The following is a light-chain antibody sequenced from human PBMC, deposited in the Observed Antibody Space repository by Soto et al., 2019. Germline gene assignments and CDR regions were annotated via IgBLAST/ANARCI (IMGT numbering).Light chain of an antibody. V-gene: IGKV3-20*01. Sequence: ESVLTQSPGTLSLSPGERATLSCRASQSVSSSFLAWYQLKPGQAPRLLIYGASSRATGIPDRFSGSGSGTDFTLTISRLEPEDFAVYYCQQYDSSPWTFGQGTKGEIK. J-gene: IGKJ1*01. CDR3: QQYDSSPWT. CDR2: GAS. CDR1: QSVSSSF.